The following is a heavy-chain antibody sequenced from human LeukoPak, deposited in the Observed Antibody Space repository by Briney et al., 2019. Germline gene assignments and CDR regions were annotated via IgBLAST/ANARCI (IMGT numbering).Heavy chain of an antibody. Sequence: GGSLRLSCVASGFTLSSYGMSWVRQPPGKGLKWISSISGAGGSTKYADSVRGQFTISRDNSKNTLYLQMSSLRSEDTAVYFCARLSGGGYGPFDNWGQGTLVTVSS. D-gene: IGHD5-12*01. CDR3: ARLSGGGYGPFDN. V-gene: IGHV3-23*01. J-gene: IGHJ4*02. CDR1: GFTLSSYG. CDR2: ISGAGGST.